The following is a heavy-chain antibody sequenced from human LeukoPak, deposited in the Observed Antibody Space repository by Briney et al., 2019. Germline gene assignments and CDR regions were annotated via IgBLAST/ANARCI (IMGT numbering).Heavy chain of an antibody. J-gene: IGHJ6*02. Sequence: GASVKVSCKASGYTFTSYGISWVRQAPGQGLEWMGWISAYNGNTNYAQKLQGRVTMTTDTSTSTAYMELRSLRSDDTAVYYCARDSGYYDISERGYYGMDVWGQGTTVTVSS. V-gene: IGHV1-18*01. CDR1: GYTFTSYG. CDR2: ISAYNGNT. D-gene: IGHD3-9*01. CDR3: ARDSGYYDISERGYYGMDV.